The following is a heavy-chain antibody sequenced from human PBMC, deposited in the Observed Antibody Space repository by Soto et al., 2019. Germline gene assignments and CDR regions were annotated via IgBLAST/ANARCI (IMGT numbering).Heavy chain of an antibody. J-gene: IGHJ3*01. CDR2: INSDGSST. Sequence: PGGSLRLSCGASGFTFTNYWMQWGRQAPGKGLVWVSRINSDGSSTSHADSVKGRFTISRDNAKNTLYLQMGSLRAEDTAVYYCARPQYLPDDVFDVWGRGTVVTVSS. V-gene: IGHV3-74*01. CDR1: GFTFTNYW. CDR3: ARPQYLPDDVFDV. D-gene: IGHD2-2*01.